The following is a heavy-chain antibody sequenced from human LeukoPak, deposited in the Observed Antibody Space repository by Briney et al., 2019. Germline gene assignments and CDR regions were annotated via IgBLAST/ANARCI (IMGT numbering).Heavy chain of an antibody. CDR2: ISSSSSYI. Sequence: GGSLRLSCAASGFTFSSYSMNWVRQAPGKGLEWVSSISSSSSYIYYADSVKGRFTISRDNAKNSLYLQMNSLRAEDTAVYYCARGPGSRQQRRETYLDYWGQGTLVTVSS. J-gene: IGHJ4*02. CDR3: ARGPGSRQQRRETYLDY. D-gene: IGHD6-13*01. CDR1: GFTFSSYS. V-gene: IGHV3-21*04.